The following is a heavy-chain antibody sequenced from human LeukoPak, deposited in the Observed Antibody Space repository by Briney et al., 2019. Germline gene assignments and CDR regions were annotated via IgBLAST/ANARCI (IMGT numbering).Heavy chain of an antibody. CDR3: ARVPDIVVGVAATWD. Sequence: PSETLSLTCTVSGGSISSYYWSWIRQPPGKGLEWIGRIYYSGSTDYNPSLKSRVPISVDTSKNQFSLKLSSVTAADTAVYYCARVPDIVVGVAATWDWGQGTLGTVSS. CDR1: GGSISSYY. J-gene: IGHJ4*02. D-gene: IGHD2-15*01. V-gene: IGHV4-59*12. CDR2: IYYSGST.